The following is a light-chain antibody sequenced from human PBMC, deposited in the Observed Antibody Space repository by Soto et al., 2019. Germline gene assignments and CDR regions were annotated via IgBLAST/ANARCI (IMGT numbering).Light chain of an antibody. V-gene: IGKV3-20*01. CDR3: HNFASSLT. CDR1: QSFRSSY. Sequence: EIVLTQSPGTLSLSPWERATLSCRASQSFRSSYFAWYQQKPGQAPRLLIYGASSRATGIPDRFSGSASGTDFTLTISRLEHEDPAVYFCHNFASSLTFGQGKKVKIK. J-gene: IGKJ1*01. CDR2: GAS.